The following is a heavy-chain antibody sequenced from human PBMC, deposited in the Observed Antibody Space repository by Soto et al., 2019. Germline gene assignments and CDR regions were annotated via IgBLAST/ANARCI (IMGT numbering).Heavy chain of an antibody. Sequence: GGSLRLSCAASGVSGFTFSKYAMSWVRQAPGNGLEWVSTIGGTGGFVTYYADSVKGRFTISRDNPKNTLSLQMNSLRAEDTGVYYCVKGRLRGLDNGNFDYWGQGTLVTVSS. V-gene: IGHV3-23*01. J-gene: IGHJ4*02. CDR3: VKGRLRGLDNGNFDY. CDR1: GVSGFTFSKYA. CDR2: IGGTGGFVT. D-gene: IGHD1-20*01.